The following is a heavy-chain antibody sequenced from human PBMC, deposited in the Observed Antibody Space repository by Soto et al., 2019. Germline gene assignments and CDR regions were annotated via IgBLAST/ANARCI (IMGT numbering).Heavy chain of an antibody. CDR3: ARLIVVVTAVAFDI. CDR2: ISGSGGST. CDR1: GFTFSSYA. V-gene: IGHV3-23*01. D-gene: IGHD2-21*02. J-gene: IGHJ3*02. Sequence: EVQLLESGGGLVQPGGSLRLSCAASGFTFSSYAMSWVRQAPGKGLEWVSAISGSGGSTYYADSVKGRFTISRDNAKNSLYLQMNSLRAEDTAVYYCARLIVVVTAVAFDIWGQGTMVTVSS.